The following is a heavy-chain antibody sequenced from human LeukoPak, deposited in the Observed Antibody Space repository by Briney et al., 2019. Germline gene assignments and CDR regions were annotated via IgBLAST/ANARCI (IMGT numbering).Heavy chain of an antibody. CDR3: AREVVTALVWFDP. V-gene: IGHV3-21*01. Sequence: PGGSLRLSCAASGFTFGSYSMNWVRQAPGKGLEWVSSISSSSSYIYYADSVKGRFTISRDNAKNSLYLQMSSLRAEDTAVYYCAREVVTALVWFDPWGQGTLVTVSS. D-gene: IGHD4-23*01. J-gene: IGHJ5*02. CDR1: GFTFGSYS. CDR2: ISSSSSYI.